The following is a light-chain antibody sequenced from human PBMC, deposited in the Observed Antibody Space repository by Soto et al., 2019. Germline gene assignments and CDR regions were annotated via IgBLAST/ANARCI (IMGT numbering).Light chain of an antibody. CDR3: QQYNTYSQT. CDR2: KAS. V-gene: IGKV1-5*03. CDR1: QSVNSW. Sequence: DIQMTQSPSTLSASVGDSVTNTCRASQSVNSWLAWYQQKPGKAPKLLIYKASSLESGVPSRFSGSGSGTEFTLTISSLQPDDFATYYCQQYNTYSQTFGQGTKVEIK. J-gene: IGKJ1*01.